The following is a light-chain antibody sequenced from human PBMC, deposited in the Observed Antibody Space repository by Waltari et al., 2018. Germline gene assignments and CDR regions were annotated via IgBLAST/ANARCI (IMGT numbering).Light chain of an antibody. CDR1: QSVSSY. CDR2: DAS. CDR3: HQYHVPPLT. V-gene: IGKV3-11*01. Sequence: EIVLTQSPATLSLSPGERATLSCRASQSVSSYLAGYQQKPGQAPRLLIYDASNRATGIPARFSGSGSGTDFTLTISSLEPEDVAVYYCHQYHVPPLTFGQGTRLEIK. J-gene: IGKJ5*01.